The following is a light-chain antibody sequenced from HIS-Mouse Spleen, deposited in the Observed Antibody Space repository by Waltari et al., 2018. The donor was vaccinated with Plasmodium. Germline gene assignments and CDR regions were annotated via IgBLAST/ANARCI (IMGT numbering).Light chain of an antibody. CDR2: EGS. Sequence: QSALTQPASVSGSPGQSITISCTGTRSDVGSYNLVSWYQQHPGKAPKLRMYEGSKRPAGVSNRFSGSKSGNTASLTISGLQAEDEADYYCCSYAGSSTFVFGGGTKLTVL. V-gene: IGLV2-23*03. J-gene: IGLJ3*02. CDR1: RSDVGSYNL. CDR3: CSYAGSSTFV.